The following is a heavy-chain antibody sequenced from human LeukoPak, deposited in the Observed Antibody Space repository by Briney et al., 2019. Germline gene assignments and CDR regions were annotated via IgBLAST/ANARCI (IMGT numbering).Heavy chain of an antibody. D-gene: IGHD2-2*01. J-gene: IGHJ5*02. CDR3: ARDACSTTICQAGGNWFDP. Sequence: ASVKVSCKASGYTFTSYYMHWVRQAPGQGLEWVGIINPSGGSASYAQKFQGRVTMTRDTSTSTVYMELSSLRSEDTAVYFCARDACSTTICQAGGNWFDPWGQGTLVIVS. CDR1: GYTFTSYY. CDR2: INPSGGSA. V-gene: IGHV1-46*01.